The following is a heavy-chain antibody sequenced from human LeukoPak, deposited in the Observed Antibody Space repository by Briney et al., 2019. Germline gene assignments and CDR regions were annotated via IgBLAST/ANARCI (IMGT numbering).Heavy chain of an antibody. CDR1: GFTFSASP. Sequence: GGSLRLSCAASGFTFSASPIHWVRQASGKGLEWVGRIRSKAHSYATAYAESVKGRFTISRDDSENTAYLQMNSLKTEDTAVYYCTRRVGDPYFRGMDLWGQGTQVTVSS. CDR2: IRSKAHSYAT. CDR3: TRRVGDPYFRGMDL. V-gene: IGHV3-73*01. D-gene: IGHD2/OR15-2a*01. J-gene: IGHJ6*02.